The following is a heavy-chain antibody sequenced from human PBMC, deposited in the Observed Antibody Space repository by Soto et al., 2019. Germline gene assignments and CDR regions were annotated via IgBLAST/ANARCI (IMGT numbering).Heavy chain of an antibody. CDR3: AKDLAAAGTFSRYFDY. V-gene: IGHV3-23*01. J-gene: IGHJ4*02. CDR1: GFTFTSYA. CDR2: LSGSGGTT. D-gene: IGHD6-13*01. Sequence: GGSLRLSCAASGFTFTSYAMSWIRQAPGKGLEWVSGLSGSGGTTYYADYVKGRFTISRDNSKNTLYLQMNSLRAEDTAVYYSAKDLAAAGTFSRYFDYWGQGTLVTVSS.